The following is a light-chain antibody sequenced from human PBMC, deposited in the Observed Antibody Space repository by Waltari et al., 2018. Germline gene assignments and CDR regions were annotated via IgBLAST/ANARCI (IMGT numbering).Light chain of an antibody. CDR1: QSLVHSDGNTY. V-gene: IGKV2-30*02. J-gene: IGKJ1*01. Sequence: DVAMTQSPLSLPVTLGQPASISCRSRQSLVHSDGNTYLNWFQQRPGQSPRRLIYKVSNRDSGVPDRFSGSGSGTDFTLKISRVEAEDVGVYYCMQGTHWPVAFGQGTKVEIK. CDR3: MQGTHWPVA. CDR2: KVS.